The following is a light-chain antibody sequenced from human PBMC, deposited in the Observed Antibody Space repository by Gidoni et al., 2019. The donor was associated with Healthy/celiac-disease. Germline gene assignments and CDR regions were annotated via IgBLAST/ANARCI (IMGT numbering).Light chain of an antibody. CDR1: KLGAKY. CDR3: QAWDSSTVL. V-gene: IGLV3-1*01. CDR2: QDT. J-gene: IGLJ3*02. Sequence: SYELTQPPSVSVSPGQTASITCSGGKLGAKYVCWYQQKPGQSPVLVIYQDTKRPSGIPERFSGSNSGNTATLTISGTQPMDEDDYYCQAWDSSTVLFGGGTKLTVL.